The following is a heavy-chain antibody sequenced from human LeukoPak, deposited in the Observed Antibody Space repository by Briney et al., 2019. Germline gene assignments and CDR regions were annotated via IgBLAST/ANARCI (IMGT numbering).Heavy chain of an antibody. CDR1: GFTFSIYG. Sequence: GGSLRLSCAASGFTFSIYGMHWVRQAPGKGLEWVAVIWYDGSNKYYADSVKGRFTISRDNSKNTLYLQMNSLRAEDTAVYYCARVEGVLRFLEWLPHYYYGMGVWRQGTTVTVSS. V-gene: IGHV3-33*01. D-gene: IGHD3-3*01. J-gene: IGHJ6*02. CDR3: ARVEGVLRFLEWLPHYYYGMGV. CDR2: IWYDGSNK.